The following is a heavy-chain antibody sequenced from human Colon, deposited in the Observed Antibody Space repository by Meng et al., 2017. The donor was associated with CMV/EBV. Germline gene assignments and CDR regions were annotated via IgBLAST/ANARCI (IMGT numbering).Heavy chain of an antibody. CDR1: LRTSGVG. CDR3: ARSYYYDSSGYYYAGWFDP. J-gene: IGHJ5*02. Sequence: LRTSGVGVGWIRQPPGKALEWLALLYWDDDKRCSPSLRSRLTITKDTSKNQVVLTMTNMDPVDTATYYCARSYYYDSSGYYYAGWFDPWGQGTLVTVSS. D-gene: IGHD3-22*01. V-gene: IGHV2-5*02. CDR2: LYWDDDK.